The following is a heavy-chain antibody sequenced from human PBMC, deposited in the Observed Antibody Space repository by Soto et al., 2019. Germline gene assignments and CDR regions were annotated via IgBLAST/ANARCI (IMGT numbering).Heavy chain of an antibody. J-gene: IGHJ4*02. CDR2: IYYSGYT. V-gene: IGHV4-30-4*01. Sequence: QVQLQESGPGLVKPSQTLSLTCTVSGGSISSGDYYWTWIRQPPGKGLEWIGYIYYSGYTYYNPFLKRWNYISVDTSKNQFSLKLTSVTAADTAVYFCARGGNGYHILTGFSSHYWGQGTLVTVSS. CDR1: GGSISSGDYY. D-gene: IGHD3-9*01. CDR3: ARGGNGYHILTGFSSHY.